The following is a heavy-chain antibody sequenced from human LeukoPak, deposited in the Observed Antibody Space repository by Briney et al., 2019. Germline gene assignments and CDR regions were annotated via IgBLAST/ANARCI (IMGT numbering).Heavy chain of an antibody. CDR1: GGSFSGYH. J-gene: IGHJ5*02. CDR2: INHSGST. Sequence: SETLSLTCAVYGGSFSGYHWSWIRQPPGKGLEWIGEINHSGSTNYNPPLKSRVTISVDTSKNQFSLKLSSVTAADTAVYYCARGRDIVVVPAAMRKVHWFDPWGQGTLVTVSS. V-gene: IGHV4-34*01. D-gene: IGHD2-2*01. CDR3: ARGRDIVVVPAAMRKVHWFDP.